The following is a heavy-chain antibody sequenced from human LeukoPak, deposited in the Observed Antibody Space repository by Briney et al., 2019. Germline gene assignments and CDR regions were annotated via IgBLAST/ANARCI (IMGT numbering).Heavy chain of an antibody. CDR1: GYTFTNYY. CDR3: TRGPPNWGYDF. D-gene: IGHD7-27*01. Sequence: ASVKVSCKASGYTFTNYYIHWVRQAPGQGLEWMGIINPSGGSTSHAQRFQGRVTMTRDTSINTAYMELSGLISEDTAVYYCTRGPPNWGYDFWGQGTLVTVSS. V-gene: IGHV1-46*01. CDR2: INPSGGST. J-gene: IGHJ4*02.